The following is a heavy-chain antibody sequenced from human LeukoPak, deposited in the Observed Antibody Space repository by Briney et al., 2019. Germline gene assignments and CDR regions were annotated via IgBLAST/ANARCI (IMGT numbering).Heavy chain of an antibody. J-gene: IGHJ5*02. CDR2: IYYSGST. Sequence: SETLSLTCTVSGDSISSGGYYWSWIRQPPGKGLEWIGYIYYSGSTYYNPSLKSRVNISVDTSKNQFSLRLNSATAADTAVYYCTRDGPRSSGYPDTWGQGTRVTVSS. CDR1: GDSISSGGYY. D-gene: IGHD3-22*01. CDR3: TRDGPRSSGYPDT. V-gene: IGHV4-31*03.